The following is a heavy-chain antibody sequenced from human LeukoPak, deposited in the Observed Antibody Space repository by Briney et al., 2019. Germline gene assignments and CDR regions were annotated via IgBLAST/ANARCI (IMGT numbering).Heavy chain of an antibody. CDR3: ARTTIFGVGFDY. CDR1: GFTVSSNY. CDR2: AYSGGST. V-gene: IGHV3-53*01. D-gene: IGHD3-3*01. J-gene: IGHJ4*02. Sequence: GGSLRLSCAASGFTVSSNYMSWVRQAPGKGLEWVSVAYSGGSTYYADSVKGRFTISRDNPKNTLYLQMNSLRAEDTAVYYCARTTIFGVGFDYWGQGTLVTVSS.